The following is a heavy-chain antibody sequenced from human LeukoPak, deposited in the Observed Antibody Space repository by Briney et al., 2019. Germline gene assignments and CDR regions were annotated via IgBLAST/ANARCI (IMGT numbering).Heavy chain of an antibody. J-gene: IGHJ1*01. D-gene: IGHD3-10*01. CDR3: AREGSYYYGSGSYYKGYFQH. V-gene: IGHV1-69*13. Sequence: GASVKVSCEASGGTFSSYAISWVRQAPGQGLEWMGGIIPIFGTANYAQKFQGRVTITADESTSTAYMELSSLRSEDTAVYYCAREGSYYYGSGSYYKGYFQHWGRGTLVTVSS. CDR1: GGTFSSYA. CDR2: IIPIFGTA.